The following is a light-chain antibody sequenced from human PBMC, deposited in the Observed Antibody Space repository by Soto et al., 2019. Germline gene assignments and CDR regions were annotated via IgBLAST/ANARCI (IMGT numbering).Light chain of an antibody. CDR1: QSVSSY. CDR2: DAS. V-gene: IGKV3-11*01. J-gene: IGKJ4*01. CDR3: QQRSNWPPFT. Sequence: EIVLTQSPATLSLSPGERATLSCRASQSVSSYLAWYQQKPGQAPRLLIYDASNRATGIPARFSGSGSGPDVTLTIRSLETEEFAVYYCQQRSNWPPFTFGGVTKVEIK.